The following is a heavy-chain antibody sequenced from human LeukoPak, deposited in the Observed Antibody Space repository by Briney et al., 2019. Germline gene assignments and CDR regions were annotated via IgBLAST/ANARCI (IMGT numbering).Heavy chain of an antibody. V-gene: IGHV3-7*03. CDR3: VRDAQRYCGGAVSPGPDF. Sequence: GGSLRLSCAASGFTFGTYWMNWVRQAPGKGLEWVAIIKQDGSETYYVDSVRGRFTISRDNAENSIYLQMDSLRFEDTALYYCVRDAQRYCGGAVSPGPDFWGQGTLVIVSS. J-gene: IGHJ4*02. CDR1: GFTFGTYW. D-gene: IGHD2-21*01. CDR2: IKQDGSET.